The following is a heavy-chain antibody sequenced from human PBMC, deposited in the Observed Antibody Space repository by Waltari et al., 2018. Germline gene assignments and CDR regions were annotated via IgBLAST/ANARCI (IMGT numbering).Heavy chain of an antibody. V-gene: IGHV3-23*03. Sequence: EVQLLSSGGGLVQPGGSLRLTGAASVFPLSSSAMSWVRQAPGEGVEWVSVIYSGGSTSYAGSVKGRFTVSNDYSKDTMYLQMDSLRADDSAVYYCAKDTDWYLDYWGQGTLVTVSS. CDR1: VFPLSSSA. CDR2: IYSGGST. J-gene: IGHJ4*02. D-gene: IGHD2-21*01. CDR3: AKDTDWYLDY.